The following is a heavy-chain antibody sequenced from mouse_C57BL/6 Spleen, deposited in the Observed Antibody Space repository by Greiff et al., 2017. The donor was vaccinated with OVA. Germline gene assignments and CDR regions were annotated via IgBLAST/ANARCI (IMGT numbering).Heavy chain of an antibody. D-gene: IGHD3-2*02. V-gene: IGHV1-81*01. Sequence: VQLQQSGAELARPGASVKLSCKASGYTFTSYGISWVKQRTGPGLEWIGEIYPRSGNTYYNEKFKGKATLTADKSSSTAYMELRSLTSEDSAVYFCARQDSGYGFAYWGQGTLVTVSA. CDR3: ARQDSGYGFAY. CDR1: GYTFTSYG. CDR2: IYPRSGNT. J-gene: IGHJ3*01.